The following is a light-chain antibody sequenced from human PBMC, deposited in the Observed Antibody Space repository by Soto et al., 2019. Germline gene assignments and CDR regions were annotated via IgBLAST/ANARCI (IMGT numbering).Light chain of an antibody. CDR1: QSVSSSY. V-gene: IGKV3-20*01. Sequence: EIVLTQSPCRVCLSPGERSTLSCRASQSVSSSYLAWYQQKPGQAPRLLIYGASSRATGIPDRFSGSGSGTDFTLTISRLEPEDFAVYYCQQYGSSPWTFGQGTKVDIK. CDR3: QQYGSSPWT. CDR2: GAS. J-gene: IGKJ1*01.